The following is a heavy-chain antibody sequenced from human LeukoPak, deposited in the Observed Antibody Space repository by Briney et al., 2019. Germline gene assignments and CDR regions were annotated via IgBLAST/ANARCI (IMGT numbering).Heavy chain of an antibody. CDR3: AKGHYGSGSYYPH. V-gene: IGHV3-43*02. CDR2: ISGDGGST. Sequence: LSGGSLRLSCAASVFTFDDYDMQGVRQAPGKGREGVTRISGDGGSTYYADAVKGRFTISRDNSKNSLYLQMNSLRPGDTALYYCAKGHYGSGSYYPHWGQGTLVTVSS. J-gene: IGHJ4*02. D-gene: IGHD3-10*01. CDR1: VFTFDDYD.